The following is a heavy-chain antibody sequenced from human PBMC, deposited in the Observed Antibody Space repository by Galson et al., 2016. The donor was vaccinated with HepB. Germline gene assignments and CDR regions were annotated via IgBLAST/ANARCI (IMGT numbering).Heavy chain of an antibody. V-gene: IGHV3-23*01. Sequence: SLRLSCAASGFTFSNYAMSWVRQAPGKGLEWISSISGSGNSIDTADSVKGRFTISRDNSEKKQDLQMDSLRAEDTALYYCAKDLALTKTRNYLYGLAVWGQGTKVTFSS. J-gene: IGHJ6*02. CDR2: ISGSGNSI. CDR1: GFTFSNYA. CDR3: AKDLALTKTRNYLYGLAV. D-gene: IGHD1-14*01.